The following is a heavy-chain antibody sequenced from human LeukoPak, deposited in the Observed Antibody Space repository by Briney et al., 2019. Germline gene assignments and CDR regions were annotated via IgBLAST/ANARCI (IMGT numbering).Heavy chain of an antibody. CDR2: ISGSGGRT. J-gene: IGHJ4*02. CDR1: GFTFSNYA. Sequence: GGSLRLSCTASGFTFSNYAMNWVRQAPGKGLVWVSAISGSGGRTYYADSVKGRFTISRDNSKNTLYLQMNSLRAEDTAVYYCARGYKYSSGWYYFDYWGQGTLVTVSS. D-gene: IGHD6-19*01. V-gene: IGHV3-23*01. CDR3: ARGYKYSSGWYYFDY.